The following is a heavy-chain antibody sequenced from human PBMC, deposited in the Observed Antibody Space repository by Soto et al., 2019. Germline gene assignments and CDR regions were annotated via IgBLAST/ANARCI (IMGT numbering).Heavy chain of an antibody. CDR3: ARDKMIDDYGLGTYDY. CDR2: ISGYNGKT. CDR1: GYTFASFG. V-gene: IGHV1-18*04. D-gene: IGHD3-10*01. J-gene: IGHJ4*02. Sequence: RASVAVSCQTSGYTFASFGVIWVRQAPGPGLEWMGWISGYNGKTKYAQTLQGRVTMTADTSTSTVYMELRGLRSDDTAVYFCARDKMIDDYGLGTYDYWGQGTTVTVSS.